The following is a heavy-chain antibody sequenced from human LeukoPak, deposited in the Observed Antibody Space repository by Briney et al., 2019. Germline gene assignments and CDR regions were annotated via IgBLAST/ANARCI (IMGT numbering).Heavy chain of an antibody. CDR1: GGSISSGGYY. D-gene: IGHD3-22*01. V-gene: IGHV4-30-2*01. Sequence: SQTLSLTCTVSGGSISSGGYYWSWIRQPPGKGLEWIGYIYHSGSTYYNPSLKSRVTISVDRSKNQFSLKLSSVTAADTAVYYCARKYYYDSSGWKWYFDYWGQGTLVTVSS. CDR3: ARKYYYDSSGWKWYFDY. J-gene: IGHJ4*02. CDR2: IYHSGST.